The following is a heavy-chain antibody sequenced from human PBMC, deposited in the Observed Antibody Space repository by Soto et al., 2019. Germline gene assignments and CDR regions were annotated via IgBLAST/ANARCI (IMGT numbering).Heavy chain of an antibody. CDR3: ARGAMANFDY. Sequence: QVQLVQSGAEVKKPGSSVKVSCKASGGTFSSYAISWVRQAPGQGLEWLGGIIPYIDTANYAQKFQGRVKITADESLTSSYLELRSLRSEDTAVYFCARGAMANFDYWGQGTVVTVSS. CDR1: GGTFSSYA. J-gene: IGHJ4*02. V-gene: IGHV1-69*01. D-gene: IGHD5-18*01. CDR2: IIPYIDTA.